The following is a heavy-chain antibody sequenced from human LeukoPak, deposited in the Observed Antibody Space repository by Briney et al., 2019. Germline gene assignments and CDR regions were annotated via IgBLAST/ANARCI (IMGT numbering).Heavy chain of an antibody. V-gene: IGHV3-23*01. D-gene: IGHD2/OR15-2a*01. CDR2: ISGSGGST. CDR1: GFTFSSYA. J-gene: IGHJ4*02. Sequence: PGGSLRLSCAASGFTFSSYAMSWVRQAPGKGLEWVSAISGSGGSTYYADSVKGRFTISRDNAQNSLYLQMNSLRAEDTAVYYCAREEDNADEYLREDYWGQGTLVTVSS. CDR3: AREEDNADEYLREDY.